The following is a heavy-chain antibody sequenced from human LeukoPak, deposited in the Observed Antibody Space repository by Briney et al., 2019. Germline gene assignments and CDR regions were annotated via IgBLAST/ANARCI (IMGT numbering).Heavy chain of an antibody. V-gene: IGHV4-34*01. Sequence: ASETLSLTCAVYGGSFSGYYWSWIRQPPGKGLEWIGEINHSGSTNYNPSLKSRVTISVDTSKNQFSLKLSSVTAADTAVYYCARAGNNWNDTNWFDPWGQGTLVTVSS. CDR3: ARAGNNWNDTNWFDP. CDR1: GGSFSGYY. J-gene: IGHJ5*02. D-gene: IGHD1-20*01. CDR2: INHSGST.